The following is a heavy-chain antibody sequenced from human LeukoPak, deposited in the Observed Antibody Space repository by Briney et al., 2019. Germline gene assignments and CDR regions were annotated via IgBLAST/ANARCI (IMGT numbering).Heavy chain of an antibody. CDR2: IYPRDSDT. Sequence: LGESLKISCKASGYSFTTYWIGWVRQMPGEGLGWMGIIYPRDSDTRYSPSFQGQVTISADKSISTAYLQWSSLKASDTAIYYCARQLDSTGYYWRYFDNWGQGTLVTVSS. V-gene: IGHV5-51*01. CDR1: GYSFTTYW. J-gene: IGHJ4*02. CDR3: ARQLDSTGYYWRYFDN. D-gene: IGHD3-22*01.